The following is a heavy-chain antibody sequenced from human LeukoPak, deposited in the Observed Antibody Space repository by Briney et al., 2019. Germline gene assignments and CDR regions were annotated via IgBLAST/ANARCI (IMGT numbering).Heavy chain of an antibody. V-gene: IGHV1-18*01. J-gene: IGHJ5*02. CDR3: AREASVAGKGDWFDP. D-gene: IGHD6-19*01. CDR2: ISAYNGNT. CDR1: GYTFTSYG. Sequence: GASVKVSCKASGYTFTSYGISWVRQAPGQGLEWMGWISAYNGNTNYAQKLQGRVTMTTDTSTSTAYMELRSLRSDDTAAYYCAREASVAGKGDWFDPWGQGTLVTVSS.